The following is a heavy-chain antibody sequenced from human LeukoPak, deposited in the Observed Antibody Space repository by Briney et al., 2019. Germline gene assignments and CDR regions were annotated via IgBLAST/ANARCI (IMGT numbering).Heavy chain of an antibody. CDR3: ARKKWSMNDAFDI. CDR2: IYYSGST. D-gene: IGHD2-15*01. Sequence: PSDTLSLTCAVSGYSTSSSNWWGWIRQPPGKGLEWIGYIYYSGSTYYNPSLKSRVTMSVDTSKNQFSLKLSSVTAVDTAVYYCARKKWSMNDAFDIWGQGTMVTVSS. J-gene: IGHJ3*02. CDR1: GYSTSSSNW. V-gene: IGHV4-28*01.